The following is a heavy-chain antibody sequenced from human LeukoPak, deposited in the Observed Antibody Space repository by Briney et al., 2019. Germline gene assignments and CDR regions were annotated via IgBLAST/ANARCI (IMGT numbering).Heavy chain of an antibody. CDR2: IRYDGSNK. CDR3: AKDPYYYDSSDRYYYYYYMDV. CDR1: GFTFSSYG. J-gene: IGHJ6*03. D-gene: IGHD3-22*01. Sequence: GGSLRLSCAASGFTFSSYGMHWVRQAPGKGLEWVAFIRYDGSNKYYADSVKGRFTISRDNSKNTLYLQMNSLRAEDTAVYYCAKDPYYYDSSDRYYYYYYMDVWGKGTTVTISS. V-gene: IGHV3-30*02.